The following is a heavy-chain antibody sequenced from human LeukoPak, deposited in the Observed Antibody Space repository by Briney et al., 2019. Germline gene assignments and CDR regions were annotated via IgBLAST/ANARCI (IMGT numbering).Heavy chain of an antibody. CDR3: AREQFALCDY. CDR1: GFTFSTYW. Sequence: GGSLRLSCAASGFTFSTYWMSWVRQAPGKGLEWVANIKEDGSEKYYMDSVKGRFTISRDNAKNSLYLQMNSLRAEDTAVYYCAREQFALCDYWGQGTLVTVSS. V-gene: IGHV3-7*01. CDR2: IKEDGSEK. J-gene: IGHJ4*02. D-gene: IGHD3-10*01.